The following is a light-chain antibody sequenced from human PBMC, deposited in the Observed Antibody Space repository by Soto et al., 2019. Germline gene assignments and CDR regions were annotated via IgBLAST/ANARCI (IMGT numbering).Light chain of an antibody. CDR2: RSN. Sequence: QSVLTQPPSASGTPGQRVTISCSGSMSNIGSDTVNWYQQLPGTAPKLLIHRSNQRPSGVPGRFSGSKSGTSASLAISGLQTEDEADYHCASWDASLNGWVFGGGTKVTVL. CDR1: MSNIGSDT. CDR3: ASWDASLNGWV. V-gene: IGLV1-44*01. J-gene: IGLJ3*02.